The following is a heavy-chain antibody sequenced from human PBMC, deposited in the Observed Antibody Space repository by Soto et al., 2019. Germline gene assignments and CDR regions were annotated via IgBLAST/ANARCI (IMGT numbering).Heavy chain of an antibody. D-gene: IGHD1-1*01. CDR3: ASWHEREHAYDV. V-gene: IGHV3-53*01. Sequence: DVQLVESGGGLIQPGESLRLSCAAFGLTVSGTKYVAWVRQAPGKGLEWVSALYDVFGSFYADSVKGRFTTSSDRSKSTIYLQMNDLRPDDTAVYYCASWHEREHAYDVWGQGTTVIVSS. J-gene: IGHJ3*01. CDR1: GLTVSGTKY. CDR2: LYDVFGS.